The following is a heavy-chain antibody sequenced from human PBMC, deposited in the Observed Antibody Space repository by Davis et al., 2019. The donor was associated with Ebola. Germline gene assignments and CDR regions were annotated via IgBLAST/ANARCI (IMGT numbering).Heavy chain of an antibody. CDR2: ISSSNTI. D-gene: IGHD3-22*01. J-gene: IGHJ4*02. V-gene: IGHV3-48*02. Sequence: GESLKISCAASGFTFSTYSMNWVRQAPGKGLEWVSYISSSNTIYYADSVKGRFTISRDNAKNSLYLQMNSLTDEDTAVYFCARDRIGDYDSSGYWDYWGQGTLVTVSS. CDR1: GFTFSTYS. CDR3: ARDRIGDYDSSGYWDY.